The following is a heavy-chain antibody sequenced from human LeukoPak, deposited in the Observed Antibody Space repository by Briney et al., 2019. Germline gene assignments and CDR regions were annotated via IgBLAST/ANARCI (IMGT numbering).Heavy chain of an antibody. CDR3: AKESPVFLWFGEPPTGFDY. V-gene: IGHV3-23*01. D-gene: IGHD3-10*01. CDR1: GFTFSSYA. Sequence: GGSLRLSCAASGFTFSSYAMSWVRQAPGKGLEWVSAISGRGSSTYYTYTVKGRFTISRDNAKNTLYLQMKRLRAEDTAVYDCAKESPVFLWFGEPPTGFDYWGQGTLVTVSS. J-gene: IGHJ4*02. CDR2: ISGRGSST.